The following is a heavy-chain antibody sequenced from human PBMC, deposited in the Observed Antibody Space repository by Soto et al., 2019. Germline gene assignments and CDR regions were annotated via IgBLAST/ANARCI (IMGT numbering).Heavy chain of an antibody. D-gene: IGHD6-19*01. V-gene: IGHV1-18*01. CDR1: GYTFTSYG. CDR3: ARDHIRSGWYTNYYYYGMDV. Sequence: QVQLVQSGAEVKKPGASVKVSCKASGYTFTSYGISWVRQAPGQGLEWMGWISAYNGNTNYAQKLQGRVTMTPDTSTSTAYMELRSLRSDDTAVYYCARDHIRSGWYTNYYYYGMDVWGQGTTVTVSS. CDR2: ISAYNGNT. J-gene: IGHJ6*02.